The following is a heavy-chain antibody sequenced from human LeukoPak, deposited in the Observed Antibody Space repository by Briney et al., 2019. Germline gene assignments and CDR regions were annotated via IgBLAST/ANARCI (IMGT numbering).Heavy chain of an antibody. CDR2: IKQDGSEE. V-gene: IGHV3-7*03. CDR1: GFTFRSYW. D-gene: IGHD6-19*01. J-gene: IGHJ4*02. Sequence: GGSLRLSCAASGFTFRSYWMSWVRQAPGKGLEWVANIKQDGSEEYYVDSVKGRFTISRDNAKKSLYLQMNSLRPEDTAVYYCAWSSGWRDYFDYWGQGTLVTVSS. CDR3: AWSSGWRDYFDY.